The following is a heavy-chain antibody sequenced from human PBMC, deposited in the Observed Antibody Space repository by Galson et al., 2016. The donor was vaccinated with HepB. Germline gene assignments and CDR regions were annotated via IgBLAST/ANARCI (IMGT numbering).Heavy chain of an antibody. Sequence: SLRLSCAASGFTFSSYSMNWVRQAPGKGLEWVSYISSSSSTIYYADSVKGRFTISRDNAKNSLYLQMNSLRDEDTAVYYCASDYDILTGPKTYFDYWGQGTLVTVSS. CDR2: ISSSSSTI. D-gene: IGHD3-9*01. J-gene: IGHJ4*02. V-gene: IGHV3-48*02. CDR1: GFTFSSYS. CDR3: ASDYDILTGPKTYFDY.